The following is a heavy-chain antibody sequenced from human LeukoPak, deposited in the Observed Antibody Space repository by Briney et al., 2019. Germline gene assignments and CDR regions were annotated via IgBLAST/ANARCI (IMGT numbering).Heavy chain of an antibody. CDR2: ISYDGSNK. CDR3: AKDRRMFYYYYYMDV. D-gene: IGHD3-10*02. J-gene: IGHJ6*03. Sequence: GGSLRLSCAASGFSLSSYGMTWVRQAPGKGLEWVAVISYDGSNKYYADSVKGRFTISRDNSKNTLYLQMNSLRAEDTAVYYCAKDRRMFYYYYYMDVWGKGTTVTVSS. CDR1: GFSLSSYG. V-gene: IGHV3-30*18.